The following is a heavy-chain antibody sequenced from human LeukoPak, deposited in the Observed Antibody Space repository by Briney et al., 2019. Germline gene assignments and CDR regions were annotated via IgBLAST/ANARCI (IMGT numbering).Heavy chain of an antibody. J-gene: IGHJ4*02. V-gene: IGHV3-53*01. CDR3: ARDSNYYYDSSGYHY. D-gene: IGHD3-22*01. CDR1: GFTVSSNY. CDR2: IYSGGST. Sequence: GGSLRLSCAASGFTVSSNYMSWVRQAPGKGLEWVSVIYSGGSTYYADSVKGRFTISRDNSKNTLYLQTNSLRAEDTAVYYCARDSNYYYDSSGYHYWGQGTLVTVSS.